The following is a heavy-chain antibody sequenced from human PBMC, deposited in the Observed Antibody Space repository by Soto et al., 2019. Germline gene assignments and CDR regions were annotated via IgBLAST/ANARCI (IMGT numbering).Heavy chain of an antibody. J-gene: IGHJ4*02. V-gene: IGHV3-7*03. CDR2: IKQDGSEK. CDR1: GFTFSSYW. CDR3: ARGVARDRQWLLLRTFFDY. Sequence: LRLSCAASGFTFSSYWMSWVRQAPGKGLEWVANIKQDGSEKYYVDSVKGRFTISRDNAKNSLYLQMNSLRAEDTAVYYCARGVARDRQWLLLRTFFDYWGQGTLVTVSS. D-gene: IGHD3-22*01.